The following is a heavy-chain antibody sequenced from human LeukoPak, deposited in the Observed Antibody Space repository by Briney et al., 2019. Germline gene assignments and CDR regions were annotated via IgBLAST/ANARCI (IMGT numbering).Heavy chain of an antibody. CDR3: ARLAVAGTPDDY. Sequence: TSETLSLTCTVSGGSISSYYWSWIRQPPGKGLEWIGYIYYSGSTNYNPSLKSRVTISVDTSKNQFSLKLSSVTAADTAVYYCARLAVAGTPDDYWGQGTLVTVSS. J-gene: IGHJ4*02. CDR2: IYYSGST. D-gene: IGHD6-19*01. V-gene: IGHV4-59*01. CDR1: GGSISSYY.